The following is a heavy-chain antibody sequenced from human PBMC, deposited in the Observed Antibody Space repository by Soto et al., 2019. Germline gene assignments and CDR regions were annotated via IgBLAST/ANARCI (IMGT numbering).Heavy chain of an antibody. CDR2: INAGNGNT. J-gene: IGHJ3*02. CDR3: AIDCTELAGMVTICLGAFDI. D-gene: IGHD3-3*01. Sequence: QVQLVQSGAEVKKPGASVKVSCKASGYTFTSYAMHWVRQAPGQRLEWMGWINAGNGNTKYSQKFQGRVTITRDTSASTAYMELSSLRSEDTAVYYCAIDCTELAGMVTICLGAFDIWGQGTMVTVSS. V-gene: IGHV1-3*01. CDR1: GYTFTSYA.